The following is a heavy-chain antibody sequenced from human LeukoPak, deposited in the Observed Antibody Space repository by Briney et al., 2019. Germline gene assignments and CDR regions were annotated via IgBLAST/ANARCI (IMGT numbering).Heavy chain of an antibody. CDR2: IKSQPHGGTT. D-gene: IGHD4-17*01. J-gene: IGHJ6*02. CDR3: ATDQATFHGDYVHLDYTYSYGPDV. CDR1: TFTFNKAW. Sequence: PGGSLRLSCTVSTFTFNKAWMNWVRQSPGKGLEWVARIKSQPHGGTTDYAAAVKGRFTISRDDSKSTLYLQMNSLRSEDTAVYYCATDQATFHGDYVHLDYTYSYGPDVWGQGTTVTVSS. V-gene: IGHV3-15*07.